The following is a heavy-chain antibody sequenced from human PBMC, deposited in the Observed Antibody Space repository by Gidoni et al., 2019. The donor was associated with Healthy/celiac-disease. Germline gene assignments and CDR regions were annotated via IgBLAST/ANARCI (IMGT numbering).Heavy chain of an antibody. J-gene: IGHJ6*02. D-gene: IGHD3-3*01. CDR2: INSDGSST. CDR1: VFTFSSYW. CDR3: ARDRAYKLRFHGMDV. V-gene: IGHV3-74*01. Sequence: EVQLVESGGGLVQPVGSLRLSCAASVFTFSSYWMNWVRQAPGKGLVWVSRINSDGSSTSYADSVKGRFTISRDNAKNTLYLQMNSLRAEDTAVYYCARDRAYKLRFHGMDVWGQGTTVTVSS.